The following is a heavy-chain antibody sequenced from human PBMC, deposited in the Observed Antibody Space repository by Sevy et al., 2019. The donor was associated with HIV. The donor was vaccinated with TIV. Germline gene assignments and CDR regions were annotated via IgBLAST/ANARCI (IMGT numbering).Heavy chain of an antibody. D-gene: IGHD2-2*01. Sequence: SETLSLTCTVSGDSISNSRYYWGWIRQPPGKGLEWIGSVYYSGSTYYNPSLKSRVTLSIDTSKNLFLQKVNSVTATDTAVYYCANQPLTLISPPDSWGQGTLVTVSS. J-gene: IGHJ4*02. CDR2: VYYSGST. CDR3: ANQPLTLISPPDS. CDR1: GDSISNSRYY. V-gene: IGHV4-39*01.